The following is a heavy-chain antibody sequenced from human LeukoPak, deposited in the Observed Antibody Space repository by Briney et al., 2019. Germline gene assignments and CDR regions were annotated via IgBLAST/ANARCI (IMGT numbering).Heavy chain of an antibody. CDR2: IKSKSDGGRT. V-gene: IGHV3-15*01. CDR3: ATDGYSYAPGDY. CDR1: GFTFSNAW. Sequence: PGGSLRLSCAGSGFTFSNAWMIWVRQAPRKGLEWVGRIKSKSDGGRTDYAAPVKGRFTISRDDSKTTLYLQMNGLKTEDSGVYYCATDGYSYAPGDYWGQGTLVTVSS. J-gene: IGHJ4*02. D-gene: IGHD5-18*01.